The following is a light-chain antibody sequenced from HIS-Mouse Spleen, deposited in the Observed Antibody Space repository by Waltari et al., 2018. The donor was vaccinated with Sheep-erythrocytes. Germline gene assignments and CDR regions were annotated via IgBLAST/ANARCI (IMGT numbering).Light chain of an antibody. CDR2: EVS. CDR3: SSYAGSSTWV. J-gene: IGLJ3*02. CDR1: SSDVGGYNY. V-gene: IGLV2-8*01. Sequence: QSALTQPPSASGSPGQSVTIPCTGTSSDVGGYNYVPWYQQHPGKAPKLMIYEVSKRPSGVPDRFSGSKSGNTASLTVSGLQAEDEADYYCSSYAGSSTWVFGGGTKLTVL.